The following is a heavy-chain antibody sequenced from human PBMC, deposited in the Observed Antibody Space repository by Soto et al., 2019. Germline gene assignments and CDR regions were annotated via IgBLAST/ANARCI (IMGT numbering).Heavy chain of an antibody. Sequence: PGGSLRLSCAASGFAFNIYAMSWVRQAPGKGLEGVASISGSGSSTYSADSVKGRFTISRDNSKIMVYLQMNNLRAEDTATYYCAKCYGECRYYYHGMEVWGQGTTVKVSS. CDR1: GFAFNIYA. V-gene: IGHV3-23*01. D-gene: IGHD4-17*01. J-gene: IGHJ6*02. CDR3: AKCYGECRYYYHGMEV. CDR2: ISGSGSST.